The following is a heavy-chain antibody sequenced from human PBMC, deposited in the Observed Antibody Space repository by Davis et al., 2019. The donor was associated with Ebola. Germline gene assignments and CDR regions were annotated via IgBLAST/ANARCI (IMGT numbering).Heavy chain of an antibody. CDR2: TYYRSKWYN. D-gene: IGHD1-14*01. CDR3: ARATFRNPFDI. Sequence: MPSETLSLTCAISGDSVSSTSVPWNWIRHSPSRGLEWLGRTYYRSKWYNEYTESVKSRITVNPDTSKNQFSLQLNSVTPEDTAVYYCARATFRNPFDIWGQGTMVTVS. CDR1: GDSVSSTSVP. J-gene: IGHJ3*02. V-gene: IGHV6-1*01.